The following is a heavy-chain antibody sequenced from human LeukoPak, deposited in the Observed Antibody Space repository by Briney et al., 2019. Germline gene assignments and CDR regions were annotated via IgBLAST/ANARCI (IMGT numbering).Heavy chain of an antibody. J-gene: IGHJ4*02. CDR2: ISGSGGST. CDR3: AKGPALLRYFDWFLVY. CDR1: GFTFSSYA. Sequence: GGSLRLSCAASGFTFSSYAMSWVRQAPGKGLEWVSAISGSGGSTYYADSVKGRFTISRDDSKNTLYLQMNSLRAEDTAVYYCAKGPALLRYFDWFLVYWGQGTLVTVSS. D-gene: IGHD3-9*01. V-gene: IGHV3-23*01.